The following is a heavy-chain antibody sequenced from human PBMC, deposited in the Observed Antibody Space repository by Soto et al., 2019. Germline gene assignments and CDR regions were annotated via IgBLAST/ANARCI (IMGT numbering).Heavy chain of an antibody. J-gene: IGHJ4*02. Sequence: QITLKESGPTLVKPTQTLTLTCTFSGFSLRTSGVGVGWIRQPPGKALEWLALIYWDDDKRYSPSLKSRLTITKDTSKNHVVLTMTNIDPVNTATHYCADPPLMTALWYWGQGILVTVSS. CDR3: ADPPLMTALWY. D-gene: IGHD2-21*02. V-gene: IGHV2-5*02. CDR2: IYWDDDK. CDR1: GFSLRTSGVG.